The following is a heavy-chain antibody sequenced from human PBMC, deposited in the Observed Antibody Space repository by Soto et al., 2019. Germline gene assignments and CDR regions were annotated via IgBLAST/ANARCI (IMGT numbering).Heavy chain of an antibody. D-gene: IGHD3-22*01. Sequence: SETLSLTCTVSGGSISTSAYYCSWIRQSPGKELEWIATIYYSVITYYNPSPRSRVTVSVDTSKNQFSLRLSSVTAADTAVYYCARGTMMLVEEGYYFEYWGQGTTVTVSS. CDR2: IYYSVIT. CDR3: ARGTMMLVEEGYYFEY. J-gene: IGHJ4*02. CDR1: GGSISTSAYY. V-gene: IGHV4-39*01.